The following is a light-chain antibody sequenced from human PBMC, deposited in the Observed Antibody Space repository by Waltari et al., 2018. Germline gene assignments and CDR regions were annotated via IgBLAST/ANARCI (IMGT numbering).Light chain of an antibody. CDR3: CSYAGSNTVVV. CDR1: SSDVGSDNL. V-gene: IGLV2-23*03. Sequence: QSALTQPASVSGSPGQSITISCTGTSSDVGSDNLVSWYQQHIGKAAKLMIYEGNKRHSGISSRFAGSKSCNTASLTISWLQGEDEAAYHCCSYAGSNTVVVFGGATKLTVL. CDR2: EGN. J-gene: IGLJ3*02.